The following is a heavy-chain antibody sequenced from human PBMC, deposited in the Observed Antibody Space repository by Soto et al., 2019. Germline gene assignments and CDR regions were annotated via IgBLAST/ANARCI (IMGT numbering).Heavy chain of an antibody. Sequence: GGSLRLSCAASGFTLSTYSMNWVRQAPGKGLEWVSYISVTSNTVYYADSVKGRFTISKDTAKNSLYLQMNSLRDEDTAIYYCARERTEAFDNWGQGTMVTVSS. J-gene: IGHJ3*02. V-gene: IGHV3-48*02. CDR1: GFTLSTYS. CDR2: ISVTSNTV. CDR3: ARERTEAFDN.